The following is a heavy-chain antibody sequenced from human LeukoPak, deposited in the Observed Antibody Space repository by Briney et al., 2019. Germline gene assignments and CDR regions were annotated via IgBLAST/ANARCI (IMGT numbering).Heavy chain of an antibody. CDR2: MNPNSGNT. V-gene: IGHV1-8*01. CDR1: GYTFTSYD. J-gene: IGHJ4*02. Sequence: ASVKVSCKASGYTFTSYDINWVRQATGQGLEWMGWMNPNSGNTGYAQKFQGRVTMTRNTSISTAYMELSSLRSEDTAVYYCAREICSSTGCPFDYWGQGTLVTVSS. D-gene: IGHD2-2*01. CDR3: AREICSSTGCPFDY.